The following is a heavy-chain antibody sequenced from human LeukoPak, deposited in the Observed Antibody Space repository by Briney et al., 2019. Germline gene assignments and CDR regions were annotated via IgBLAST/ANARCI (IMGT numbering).Heavy chain of an antibody. Sequence: PGGSLRLSCAASGFAFSGYYMSWIRQAPGKGLEWVSHISSSGTTIYYADSVKGRFTISRDNAKNSLYLQMNSLRAEDTAVYYCARESNWGFDYWGQGTLVTVSS. CDR3: ARESNWGFDY. V-gene: IGHV3-11*04. CDR2: ISSSGTTI. CDR1: GFAFSGYY. J-gene: IGHJ4*02. D-gene: IGHD7-27*01.